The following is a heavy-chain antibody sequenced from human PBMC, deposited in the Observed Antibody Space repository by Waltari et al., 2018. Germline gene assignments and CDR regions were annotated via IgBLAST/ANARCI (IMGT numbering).Heavy chain of an antibody. CDR3: ARLPTKYYDSLGWGFFDQ. D-gene: IGHD3-22*01. V-gene: IGHV4-59*08. CDR2: LRNTGGT. J-gene: IGHJ4*02. Sequence: VHLQEPGPGLVKRSENLHHTCPVSVDFHSNSHLTWIRQAPGKGLEWIAYLRNTGGTKCTPSLESRVTVSAVTSKKQFSLRLTSVPAADTAVYYCARLPTKYYDSLGWGFFDQWGQGILVTVSS. CDR1: VDFHSNSH.